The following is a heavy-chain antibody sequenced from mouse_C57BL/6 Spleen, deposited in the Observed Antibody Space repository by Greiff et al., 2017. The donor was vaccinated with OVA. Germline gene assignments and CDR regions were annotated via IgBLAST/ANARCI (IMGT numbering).Heavy chain of an antibody. CDR3: TRSNDYPFDY. D-gene: IGHD2-4*01. V-gene: IGHV1-15*01. CDR2: IDPETGGT. CDR1: GYTFTDYE. Sequence: VQLQESGAELVMPGASVTLSCKASGYTFTDYEMHWVKQTPVHGLEWIGAIDPETGGTAYNQKFKGKAILTADKSSSTAYMELRSLTSEDSAVYYCTRSNDYPFDYWGQGTTLTVSS. J-gene: IGHJ2*01.